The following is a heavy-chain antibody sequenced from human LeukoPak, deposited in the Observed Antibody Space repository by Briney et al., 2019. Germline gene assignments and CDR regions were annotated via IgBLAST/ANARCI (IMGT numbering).Heavy chain of an antibody. J-gene: IGHJ4*02. CDR2: INHSGST. CDR1: GGSISSSSYY. V-gene: IGHV4-39*07. CDR3: ARTGIQLWPPRDYFDY. Sequence: PSETLSLTCTVSGGSISSSSYYWGWIRQPPGKGLEWIGEINHSGSTNYNPSLKSRVTISVDTSKNQFSLKLSSVTAADTAVYYCARTGIQLWPPRDYFDYWGQGTLVTVSS. D-gene: IGHD5-18*01.